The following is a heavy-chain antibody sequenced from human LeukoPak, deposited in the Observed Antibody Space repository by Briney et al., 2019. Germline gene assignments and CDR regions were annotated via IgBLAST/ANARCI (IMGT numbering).Heavy chain of an antibody. CDR3: ARDGTAAGLYFDL. D-gene: IGHD6-13*01. V-gene: IGHV3-7*01. CDR2: IRQDGGEK. J-gene: IGHJ4*01. Sequence: GGSLRLSCAVSGFTFTDYWMDWVRQAPGKGLEWVASIRQDGGEKSYVDSVKGRFTISRDNTKSSLYLQINSLRAEDTAVYYCARDGTAAGLYFDLWGQGTLVTVSS. CDR1: GFTFTDYW.